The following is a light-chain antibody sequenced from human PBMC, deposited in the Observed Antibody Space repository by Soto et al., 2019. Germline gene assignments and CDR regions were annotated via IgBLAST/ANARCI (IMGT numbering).Light chain of an antibody. CDR2: DVS. V-gene: IGLV2-14*01. Sequence: QSALTQPASVSGSPGQSITISCTGTSSDVGGYNYVSWYQQHPGKAPKLMIYDVSNRPSWVSNRFSGSKSGNTASLTISGLQADDEADYYCSSYTFSRDVVVGGGTKLTVL. CDR3: SSYTFSRDVV. CDR1: SSDVGGYNY. J-gene: IGLJ2*01.